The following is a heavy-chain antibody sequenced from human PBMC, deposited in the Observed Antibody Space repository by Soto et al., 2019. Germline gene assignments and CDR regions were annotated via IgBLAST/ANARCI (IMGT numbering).Heavy chain of an antibody. CDR2: ISSSSSYI. V-gene: IGHV3-21*01. J-gene: IGHJ6*02. CDR1: GFTFSSYS. D-gene: IGHD4-17*01. CDR3: ARELRSYYYYGMDV. Sequence: GGSLRLSCAASGFTFSSYSMNWVRQAPGKGLEWVSSISSSSSYIHYADSVKGRFTISRDNAKNSLYLQMNSLRAEDTAVYYCARELRSYYYYGMDVWGQGTTVTVSS.